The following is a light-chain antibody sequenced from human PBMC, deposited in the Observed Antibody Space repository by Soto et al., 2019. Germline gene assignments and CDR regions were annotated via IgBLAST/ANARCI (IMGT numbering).Light chain of an antibody. Sequence: EIVLTQSPASLSLSPGERATLSCRASQSVNSNLAWYQHKPGQSPRLLIYDASNRATGIPARFSGSGSGTDFTLTVSSLEPEDFAVYYCQHGSDWPPFTFGQGKRLE. CDR3: QHGSDWPPFT. CDR1: QSVNSN. CDR2: DAS. V-gene: IGKV3-11*01. J-gene: IGKJ5*01.